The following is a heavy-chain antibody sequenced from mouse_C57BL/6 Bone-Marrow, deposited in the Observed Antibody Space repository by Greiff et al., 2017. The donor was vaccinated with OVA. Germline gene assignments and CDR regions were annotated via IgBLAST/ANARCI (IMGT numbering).Heavy chain of an antibody. V-gene: IGHV5-17*01. CDR1: GFTFSDYG. CDR3: SRNVFISTVVNSAGDAIDY. D-gene: IGHD1-1*01. J-gene: IGHJ3*01. Sequence: EVKVVESGGGLVKPGGSLKLSCAASGFTFSDYGMHWVRQAPEKGLEWVAYISSGSSTIYYADTVKGRFTLSRDNASNTLFLQITSLRSEATAMYDCSRNVFISTVVNSAGDAIDYWGQGTLVTVSA. CDR2: ISSGSSTI.